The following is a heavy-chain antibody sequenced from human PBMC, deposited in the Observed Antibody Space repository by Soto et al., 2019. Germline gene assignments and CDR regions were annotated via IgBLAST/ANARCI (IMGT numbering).Heavy chain of an antibody. CDR3: ARLYCSGGSCYTGDVFDI. D-gene: IGHD2-15*01. Sequence: EVPLVESGGGLVQPGGSLRLSCAASGFTVSNSYMSWVRQAPGKGLEWVSVIYSGGSTYYADSVKGRFTISRHNSKNTLYLQMNSLRAEDTAVYYCARLYCSGGSCYTGDVFDIWGQGTMVTVSP. J-gene: IGHJ3*02. V-gene: IGHV3-53*04. CDR2: IYSGGST. CDR1: GFTVSNSY.